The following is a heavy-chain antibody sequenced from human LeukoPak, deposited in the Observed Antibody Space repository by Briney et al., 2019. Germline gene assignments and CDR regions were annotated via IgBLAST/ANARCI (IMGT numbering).Heavy chain of an antibody. Sequence: PGESLKISCKGSGYSFTSDWIGWVRQMPGKGLEWMGIIYPGDSDTRYSPSFQGQVTISADKSTSTAYLQWSSLKASDTAMYYCARRGQYYDILTGYDEVASYYFDYWGQGTLVTVSS. CDR1: GYSFTSDW. D-gene: IGHD3-9*01. CDR2: IYPGDSDT. V-gene: IGHV5-51*01. J-gene: IGHJ4*02. CDR3: ARRGQYYDILTGYDEVASYYFDY.